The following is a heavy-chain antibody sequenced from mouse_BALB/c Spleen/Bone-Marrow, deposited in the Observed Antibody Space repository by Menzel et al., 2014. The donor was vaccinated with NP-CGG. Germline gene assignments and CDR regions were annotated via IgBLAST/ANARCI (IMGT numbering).Heavy chain of an antibody. CDR1: GYTFTSYT. Sequence: QVQLQQSGAELAGPGASVKMSCKASGYTFTSYTMHWVKQRPGQGLEWIGYINPSSGYTNYNQKFKDKATLTADKSSSTAYMQLSSLTSEDSAVYYCAAGYYGNSGWFAYWGQGTLVTVSA. D-gene: IGHD2-1*01. J-gene: IGHJ3*01. CDR2: INPSSGYT. V-gene: IGHV1-4*01. CDR3: AAGYYGNSGWFAY.